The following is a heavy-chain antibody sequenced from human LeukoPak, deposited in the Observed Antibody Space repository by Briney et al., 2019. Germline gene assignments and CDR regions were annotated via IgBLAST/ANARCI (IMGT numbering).Heavy chain of an antibody. J-gene: IGHJ4*02. CDR3: ARHEGYSSSAKVY. Sequence: GESLKISCKGSGYSFTSYWISWVRQMPGKGLEWMGRIDPSDAYTNYSPSFQGHVTISSDKSINTAYLQWSSLKASDTPMYYCARHEGYSSSAKVYWGQGTLVTVSS. D-gene: IGHD2-2*01. CDR2: IDPSDAYT. CDR1: GYSFTSYW. V-gene: IGHV5-10-1*01.